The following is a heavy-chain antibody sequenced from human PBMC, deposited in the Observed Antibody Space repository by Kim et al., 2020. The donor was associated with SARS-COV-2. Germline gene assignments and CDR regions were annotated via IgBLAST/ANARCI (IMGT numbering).Heavy chain of an antibody. CDR3: ARGSMIVGFWDAFDI. CDR1: GFTFSDYY. Sequence: GGSLRLSCAASGFTFSDYYMSWIRQASGKGLEWVSYISSSSSYTNYADSVKGRFTISRDNAKDSLYLQMNSLRAEDTAVYYCARGSMIVGFWDAFDIWGQGTMVTVSS. J-gene: IGHJ3*02. V-gene: IGHV3-11*06. CDR2: ISSSSSYT. D-gene: IGHD3-22*01.